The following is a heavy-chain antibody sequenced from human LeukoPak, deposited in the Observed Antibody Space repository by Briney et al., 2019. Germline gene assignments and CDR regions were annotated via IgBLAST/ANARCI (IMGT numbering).Heavy chain of an antibody. V-gene: IGHV1-18*01. J-gene: IGHJ4*02. CDR3: ARGGLVPGDY. D-gene: IGHD6-19*01. CDR2: ISGYNGNT. Sequence: ASVKVSCKASGYTFTSYGISWVRQAPGQGLEWMGWISGYNGNTNYVQKFQGRVTMTADPSTNTAYMELRSLRSDDTAVYYCARGGLVPGDYWGRGTLVTVSS. CDR1: GYTFTSYG.